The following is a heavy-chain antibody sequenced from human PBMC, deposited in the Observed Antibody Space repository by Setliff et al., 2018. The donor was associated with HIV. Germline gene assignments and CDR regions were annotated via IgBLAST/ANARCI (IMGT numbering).Heavy chain of an antibody. D-gene: IGHD6-19*01. Sequence: SETLSLTCTVSGGSISSGNYYWSWIRQPAGKGLEWIGRIYTSGSTKYNPSLKRRVTISVDTSKNQFSLKLNSVTAADTAVYHCARDPYSSGWYLDYWGQGTLVTVSS. CDR2: IYTSGST. CDR1: GGSISSGNYY. V-gene: IGHV4-61*02. J-gene: IGHJ4*02. CDR3: ARDPYSSGWYLDY.